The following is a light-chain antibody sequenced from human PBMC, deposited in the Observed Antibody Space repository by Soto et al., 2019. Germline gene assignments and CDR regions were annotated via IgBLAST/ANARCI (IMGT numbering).Light chain of an antibody. CDR1: SSDVGGYNY. CDR2: EVS. J-gene: IGLJ2*01. CDR3: SSYASSNILV. V-gene: IGLV2-8*01. Sequence: QSALTQPPSASGSRGQSVTISCTGTSSDVGGYNYVSWYQQHPGKAPKLMIFEVSKRPSGVPDRFSGSKSGNTASLTVSGLQAEDEADYYCSSYASSNILVFGGGTKLTVL.